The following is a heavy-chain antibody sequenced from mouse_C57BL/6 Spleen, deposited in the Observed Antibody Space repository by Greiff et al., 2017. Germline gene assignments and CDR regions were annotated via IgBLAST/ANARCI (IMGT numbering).Heavy chain of an antibody. J-gene: IGHJ1*03. D-gene: IGHD1-1*01. V-gene: IGHV1-18*01. CDR2: INPNNGGT. CDR1: GYTFTDYN. CDR3: ARTGYYYGSSDGYFDV. Sequence: VQLQQSGPELVKPGASVKIPCKASGYTFTDYNMDWVKQSHGKSLEWIGDINPNNGGTIYNQKFKGKATLTVDKSSSTAYMELSSLTSEDTAVYYCARTGYYYGSSDGYFDVWGTGTTVTVSS.